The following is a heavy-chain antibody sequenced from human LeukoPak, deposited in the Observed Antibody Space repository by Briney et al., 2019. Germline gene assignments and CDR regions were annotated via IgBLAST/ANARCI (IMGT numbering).Heavy chain of an antibody. CDR1: GFTFSSYA. Sequence: GGSLRLSCAASGFTFSSYAMSWVRQAPGKGLEWVAFIRYDGSNEYYADSVKGRFTISRDNSKNTLYLQMNSLRAEDTAVYYCAKVLYYYDSSGYAYMDVWGKGTTVTVSS. V-gene: IGHV3-30*02. J-gene: IGHJ6*03. D-gene: IGHD3-22*01. CDR3: AKVLYYYDSSGYAYMDV. CDR2: IRYDGSNE.